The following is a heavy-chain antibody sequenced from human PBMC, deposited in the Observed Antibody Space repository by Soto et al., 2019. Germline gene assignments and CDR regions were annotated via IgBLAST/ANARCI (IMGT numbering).Heavy chain of an antibody. Sequence: SETLSLTCTVSGGSISSYYWSWIRQPPGKGLEWIGYIYYSGSTNYNPSLKSRVTISVDTSKNQFSLKLSSVTAADTAVYYCARDLLAPSSWYPYNWFDPWGQGTLVTVSS. D-gene: IGHD6-13*01. J-gene: IGHJ5*02. CDR3: ARDLLAPSSWYPYNWFDP. CDR1: GGSISSYY. V-gene: IGHV4-59*01. CDR2: IYYSGST.